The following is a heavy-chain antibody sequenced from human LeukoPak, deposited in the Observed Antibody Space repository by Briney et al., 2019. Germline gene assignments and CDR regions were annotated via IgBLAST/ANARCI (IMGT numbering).Heavy chain of an antibody. CDR3: ARDPNHGAVDI. CDR1: GFTFGGYG. J-gene: IGHJ3*02. V-gene: IGHV3-33*01. D-gene: IGHD1-14*01. CDR2: IAYDGSRA. Sequence: GRSLRLSCAGSGFTFGGYGMHWFRQTPGKGLEWVAVIAYDGSRAFYADSVKGRFTIARDNAKNSLYLLMDSLRAEDTAAYYCARDPNHGAVDIWGQGTLVTVSS.